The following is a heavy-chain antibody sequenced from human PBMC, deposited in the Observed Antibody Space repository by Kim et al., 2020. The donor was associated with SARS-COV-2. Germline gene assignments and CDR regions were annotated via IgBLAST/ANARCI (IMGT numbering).Heavy chain of an antibody. D-gene: IGHD3-22*01. Sequence: SETLSLTCAVYGGSFSGYYWSWIRQPPGKGLEWIGEINHSGSTNYNPSLKSRVTISVDTSKNQFSLKLSSVTAADTAVYYCARVGITMIEGAFDIWGQGTMVTVSS. CDR3: ARVGITMIEGAFDI. J-gene: IGHJ3*02. CDR1: GGSFSGYY. CDR2: INHSGST. V-gene: IGHV4-34*01.